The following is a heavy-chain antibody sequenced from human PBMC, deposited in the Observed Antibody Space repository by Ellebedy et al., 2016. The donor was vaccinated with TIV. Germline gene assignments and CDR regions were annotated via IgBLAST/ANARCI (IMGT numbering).Heavy chain of an antibody. D-gene: IGHD6-13*01. J-gene: IGHJ5*02. CDR2: ISSSGGTI. V-gene: IGHV3-11*01. CDR3: ARDTRFIDQQHNWFDP. Sequence: GGSLRLSCAASGFTFSDYYMSWIRQAPGKGLEWISDISSSGGTIYYADSVRGRFTISRDNAKNSLDLQMNSLRADDTAVYYCARDTRFIDQQHNWFDPWGQGTQVTVSS. CDR1: GFTFSDYY.